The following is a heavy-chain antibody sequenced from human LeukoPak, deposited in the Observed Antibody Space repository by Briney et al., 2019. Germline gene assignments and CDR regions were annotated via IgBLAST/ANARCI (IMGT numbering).Heavy chain of an antibody. CDR2: IYHSGST. CDR3: ARGRDYYGSGSYHDAFDI. D-gene: IGHD3-10*01. CDR1: GGSISSGGYS. J-gene: IGHJ3*02. V-gene: IGHV4-30-2*01. Sequence: KTSQTLSLTCAVSGGSISSGGYSWSWIRQPPGKGLEWIGYIYHSGSTYYNPSLKSRVTISVDRSKNQFSLKLSSVAAADTAVYYCARGRDYYGSGSYHDAFDIWGQGTKVTVSS.